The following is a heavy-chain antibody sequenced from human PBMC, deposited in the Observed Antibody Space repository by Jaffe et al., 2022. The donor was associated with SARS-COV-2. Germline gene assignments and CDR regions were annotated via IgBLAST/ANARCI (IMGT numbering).Heavy chain of an antibody. CDR2: ISYDGSNK. V-gene: IGHV3-30*18. CDR1: GFTFSSYG. D-gene: IGHD6-19*01. Sequence: QVQLVESGGGVVQPGRSLRLSCAASGFTFSSYGMHWVRQAPGKGLEWVAVISYDGSNKYYADSVKGRFTISRDNSKNTLYLQMNSLRAEDTAVYYCAKDWGAVAGVFQHWGQGTLVTVSS. CDR3: AKDWGAVAGVFQH. J-gene: IGHJ1*01.